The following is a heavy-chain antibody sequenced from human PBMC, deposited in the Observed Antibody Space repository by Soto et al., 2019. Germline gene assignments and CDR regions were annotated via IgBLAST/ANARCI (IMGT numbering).Heavy chain of an antibody. J-gene: IGHJ4*02. V-gene: IGHV1-46*01. D-gene: IGHD2-15*01. Sequence: QVQLVQSGAEVKRPGASVKVSCKASGYTFTTYYMHWVRQAPGQGLEWLGIINPNGGSTTYAQKFQGRVTMTRDTSTSTVFLEWSSLGSEDTAVYYCSRAGYCSGGTCFHGKCDYWGQGTLVAVSA. CDR2: INPNGGST. CDR3: SRAGYCSGGTCFHGKCDY. CDR1: GYTFTTYY.